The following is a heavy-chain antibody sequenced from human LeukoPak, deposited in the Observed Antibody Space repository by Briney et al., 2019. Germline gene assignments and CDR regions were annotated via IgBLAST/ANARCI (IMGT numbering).Heavy chain of an antibody. CDR2: VKKDVNEK. D-gene: IGHD6-13*01. Sequence: PGGSLRLSCAASGFTFSSHWMTWVRQAPGKGLEWVASVKKDVNEKYYVDSVKGRFTISRDNSKNMLFLQMDSLRAEDTAVYYCAKAAVYSINWTPFDDWGQGTLVTVSS. J-gene: IGHJ4*02. CDR1: GFTFSSHW. CDR3: AKAAVYSINWTPFDD. V-gene: IGHV3-7*01.